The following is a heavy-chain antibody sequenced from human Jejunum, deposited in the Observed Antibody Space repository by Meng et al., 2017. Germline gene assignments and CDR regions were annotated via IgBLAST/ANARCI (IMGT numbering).Heavy chain of an antibody. CDR3: AATTGYNPGNQEDFVY. CDR2: IDTSGTT. J-gene: IGHJ4*02. Sequence: SETLSLTCVVSAASISSGSSHWNWIRQPAGKGLEWIGRIDTSGTTYFNPYLKSRVTISFDTSKTQLSLRLSSVTAADTAVYYCAATTGYNPGNQEDFVYWGQGTLVTVSS. D-gene: IGHD3-9*01. V-gene: IGHV4-61*02. CDR1: AASISSGSSH.